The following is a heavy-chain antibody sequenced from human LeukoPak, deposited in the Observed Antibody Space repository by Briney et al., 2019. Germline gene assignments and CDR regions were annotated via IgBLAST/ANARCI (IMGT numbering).Heavy chain of an antibody. J-gene: IGHJ4*02. CDR3: ATGGDGYNLFDY. D-gene: IGHD5-24*01. CDR2: IIPIFGTA. V-gene: IGHV1-69*05. Sequence: SVKVSRKASGGTFSSYAISWVRQAPGQGLEWMGGIIPIFGTANYAQKFQGRVTITTDESTSTAYMELSSLRSEDTAVYYCATGGDGYNLFDYWGQGTLVTVSS. CDR1: GGTFSSYA.